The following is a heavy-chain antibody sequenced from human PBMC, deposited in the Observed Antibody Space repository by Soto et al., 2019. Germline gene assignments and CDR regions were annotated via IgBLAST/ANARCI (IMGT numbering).Heavy chain of an antibody. Sequence: QVQLVQSGAEVKKPGASVKVSCKASGYTFTTCGISWVRQAPGQGLKWMGWINGYNGNTNYAQKLQGRVTMTTDTSTSTAYMELRSLRSDDTAVYYCARDPVAGTDFDYWGQGTLVTVSS. CDR2: INGYNGNT. CDR3: ARDPVAGTDFDY. J-gene: IGHJ4*02. D-gene: IGHD6-19*01. CDR1: GYTFTTCG. V-gene: IGHV1-18*01.